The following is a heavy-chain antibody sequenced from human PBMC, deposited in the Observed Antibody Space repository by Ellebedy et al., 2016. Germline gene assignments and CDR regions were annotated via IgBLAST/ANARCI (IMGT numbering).Heavy chain of an antibody. Sequence: SETLSLTCTVSGGSISSYYWSWIRQPPGKGLEWIGEINHSGSTNYNPSLKSRVTISVDTSKNQFSLKLSSVTAADTAVYYCARGLRYYDYVWGSYRRANYFDYWGQGTLVTVSS. CDR2: INHSGST. D-gene: IGHD3-16*02. V-gene: IGHV4-34*01. CDR3: ARGLRYYDYVWGSYRRANYFDY. J-gene: IGHJ4*02. CDR1: GGSISSYY.